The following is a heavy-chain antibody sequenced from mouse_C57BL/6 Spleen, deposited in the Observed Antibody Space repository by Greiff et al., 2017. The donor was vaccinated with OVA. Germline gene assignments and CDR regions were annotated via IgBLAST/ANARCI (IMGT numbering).Heavy chain of an antibody. CDR1: GYTFTSYW. CDR3: ARGGYDYDGTPSWFAY. V-gene: IGHV1-55*01. D-gene: IGHD2-4*01. CDR2: IYPGSGST. Sequence: VQLQQSGAELVKPGASVKMSCKASGYTFTSYWITWVKQRPGQGLEWIGDIYPGSGSTNYNEKFKSKATLTVDTSSSTAYMQLSSLTSEDSAVYYCARGGYDYDGTPSWFAYWGQGTLVTVSA. J-gene: IGHJ3*01.